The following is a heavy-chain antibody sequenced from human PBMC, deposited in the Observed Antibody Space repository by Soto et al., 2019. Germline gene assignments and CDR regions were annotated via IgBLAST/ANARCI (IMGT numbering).Heavy chain of an antibody. Sequence: GASVKASCKASGYTFTSKGISWVRQAPGQGLEWMGWISAYNGNTNYAQKLQGRVTMTTDTSTSTAYMELRSLRSDDTAVYYRARDRAVAGLAFDIWGQGTMVTVSS. CDR3: ARDRAVAGLAFDI. CDR2: ISAYNGNT. V-gene: IGHV1-18*01. J-gene: IGHJ3*02. CDR1: GYTFTSKG. D-gene: IGHD6-19*01.